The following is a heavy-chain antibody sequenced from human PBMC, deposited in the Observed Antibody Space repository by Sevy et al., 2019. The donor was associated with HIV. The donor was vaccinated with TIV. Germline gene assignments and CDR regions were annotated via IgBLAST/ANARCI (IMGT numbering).Heavy chain of an antibody. CDR1: GGSFSGYY. CDR2: INHSGST. V-gene: IGHV4-34*01. CDR3: ARGDDYNNYEFLDAFDI. Sequence: SETLSLTCAVYGGSFSGYYWSWIRQPPGKGLEWIGEINHSGSTNYNPSLKSRVTISVDTSKNQFSLKLSSVTAADTAVYYCARGDDYNNYEFLDAFDIWGQGTMVTVSS. J-gene: IGHJ3*02. D-gene: IGHD4-4*01.